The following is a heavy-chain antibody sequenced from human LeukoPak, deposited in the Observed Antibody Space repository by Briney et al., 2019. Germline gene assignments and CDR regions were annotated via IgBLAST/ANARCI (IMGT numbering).Heavy chain of an antibody. CDR2: IDKSGGTT. CDR3: GRGHWGLDY. Sequence: PGGSLRLSCAASGFTFSSYWMSWVRQAPGKGLEWVAFIDKSGGTTYYADSVKGRFTISRDNAKSSLYLEMNSLRAEDTAVYYCGRGHWGLDYWGQGTLVTVSS. D-gene: IGHD7-27*01. CDR1: GFTFSSYW. J-gene: IGHJ4*02. V-gene: IGHV3-48*04.